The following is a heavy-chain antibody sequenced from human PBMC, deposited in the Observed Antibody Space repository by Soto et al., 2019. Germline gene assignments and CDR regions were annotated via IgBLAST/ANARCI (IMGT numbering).Heavy chain of an antibody. CDR3: ASGLVLGYWSSTSGCCWFGP. V-gene: IGHV4-4*07. D-gene: IGHD2-2*01. CDR1: GGSISSYY. CDR2: IYTSGST. Sequence: QVQLQESGPGLVKPSETLSLTCTVSGGSISSYYWSWIRQPAGKGLEWIGRIYTSGSTNYNPSLNSRITMSVVTSKNQFSLKLISVTAADTDVYYCASGLVLGYWSSTSGCCWFGPWGQGIHVTVAS. J-gene: IGHJ5*02.